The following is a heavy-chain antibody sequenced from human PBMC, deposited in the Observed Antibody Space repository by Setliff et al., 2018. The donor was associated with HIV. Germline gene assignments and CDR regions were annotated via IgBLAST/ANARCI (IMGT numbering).Heavy chain of an antibody. CDR2: ISSSSYYI. J-gene: IGHJ6*02. Sequence: GGSLRLSCAASGFTFSSYTMNWVRQAPGKGLEWVSSISSSSYYIYYADSVKGRVTISRDNAKNSLFLQMNSLRAEDTAVYYCARREKYCSSASCFRGCYGMDVWGHGTTVTVSS. CDR1: GFTFSSYT. CDR3: ARREKYCSSASCFRGCYGMDV. D-gene: IGHD2-2*01. V-gene: IGHV3-21*01.